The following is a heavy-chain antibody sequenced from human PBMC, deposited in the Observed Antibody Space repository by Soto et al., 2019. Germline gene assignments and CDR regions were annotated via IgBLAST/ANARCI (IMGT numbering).Heavy chain of an antibody. CDR2: INHSGYS. CDR1: GGSFSGYS. CDR3: VCLQRGYNYGPSDY. J-gene: IGHJ4*02. V-gene: IGHV4-34*01. Sequence: KPSETLSLTCAVYGGSFSGYSWSWIRQPPGKGLEWIGEINHSGYSNYNPSLKSRVTISVDTSKNQFSLKLNSVTAADTAVYYCVCLQRGYNYGPSDYWGQGTLVTVSS. D-gene: IGHD5-18*01.